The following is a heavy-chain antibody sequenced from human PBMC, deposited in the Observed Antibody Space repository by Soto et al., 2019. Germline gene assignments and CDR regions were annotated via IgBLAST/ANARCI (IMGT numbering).Heavy chain of an antibody. D-gene: IGHD2-21*01. Sequence: QVQLVESGGGVVQPGRSLRLSCAASGFTFSTYGMHWVRQAPGKGLEWLAVISYDGNNKYYADSVKGRFTISRDNSKNTLYLQMNSLRAEDTAVYYCAKGAYSGNWYEDWGQGTLVTVSS. J-gene: IGHJ5*02. V-gene: IGHV3-30*18. CDR3: AKGAYSGNWYED. CDR1: GFTFSTYG. CDR2: ISYDGNNK.